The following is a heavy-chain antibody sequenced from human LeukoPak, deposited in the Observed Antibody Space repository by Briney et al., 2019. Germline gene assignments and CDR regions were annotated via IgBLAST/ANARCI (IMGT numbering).Heavy chain of an antibody. D-gene: IGHD6-19*01. CDR1: GGSISSYY. V-gene: IGHV4-59*01. J-gene: IGHJ4*02. CDR2: IYYSGST. Sequence: PSETLSLTCTVSGGSISSYYWSWIRQPPGKGLEWIGYIYYSGSTNYNPSLKSRVTISVDTSKNQFSLKLSSVTAADTAVYYCARARESRIAVAGSYFDYWGQGTLVTVSS. CDR3: ARARESRIAVAGSYFDY.